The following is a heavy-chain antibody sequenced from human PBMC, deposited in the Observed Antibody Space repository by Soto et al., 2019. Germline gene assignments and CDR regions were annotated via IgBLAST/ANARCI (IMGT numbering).Heavy chain of an antibody. J-gene: IGHJ4*02. Sequence: QVQLQESGPGLVKPSETLSLTCGVSGGSIRSNKWWSWVRQPPGKGLEWIGEIYHSGSTNYNPSLSSRVTISVAQSKNQCALELSSVTASDTAVYDCASWGGWWRQVLWGQGTLVTVAS. CDR1: GGSIRSNKW. CDR3: ASWGGWWRQVL. CDR2: IYHSGST. V-gene: IGHV4-4*02. D-gene: IGHD2-8*02.